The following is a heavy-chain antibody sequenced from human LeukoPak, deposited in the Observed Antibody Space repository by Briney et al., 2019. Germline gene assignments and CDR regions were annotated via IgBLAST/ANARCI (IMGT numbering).Heavy chain of an antibody. Sequence: PGGSLRLSCAASGFTFSSYVMHWVRQAPGKGLEWVAIISYDGSNEYYADSVKGRFTISRDNSKNTPYLQMNSLRAADTAVYYCARGKGTSYLSSFDYWGQGTLVTVFS. CDR2: ISYDGSNE. V-gene: IGHV3-30*04. J-gene: IGHJ4*02. CDR1: GFTFSSYV. CDR3: ARGKGTSYLSSFDY. D-gene: IGHD6-6*01.